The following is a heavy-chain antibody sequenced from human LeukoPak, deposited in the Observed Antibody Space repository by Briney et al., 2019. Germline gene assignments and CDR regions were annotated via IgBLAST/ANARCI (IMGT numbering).Heavy chain of an antibody. CDR2: IYHSGST. J-gene: IGHJ4*02. D-gene: IGHD3-22*01. V-gene: IGHV4-30-2*01. Sequence: PSQTLSLTSTVSGGSISSGGYYWSWIRQPPGKGLEWIGYIYHSGSTYYNPSLKSRVTISVDRSKNQFSLKLSSVTAADTAVYYCARDTDIRDSSGYFWGQGTLVTVSS. CDR3: ARDTDIRDSSGYF. CDR1: GGSISSGGYY.